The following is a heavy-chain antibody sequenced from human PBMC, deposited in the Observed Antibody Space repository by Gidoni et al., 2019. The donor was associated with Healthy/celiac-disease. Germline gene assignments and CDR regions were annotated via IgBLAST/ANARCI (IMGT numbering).Heavy chain of an antibody. CDR2: ILPIFGIA. V-gene: IGHV1-69*01. J-gene: IGHJ6*02. CDR1: GVPFISYA. D-gene: IGHD3-3*01. CDR3: ARGEWSTTLDDYYGMDV. Sequence: QVQLVQSGAEVKKPGSSVKVSCKSSGVPFISYAISWVRQAPGQGLEWMGGILPIFGIANYAQKFQGRVTSTADEFTSTAYMELSSLRSEDTAVYYCARGEWSTTLDDYYGMDVWGQGTTVTVSS.